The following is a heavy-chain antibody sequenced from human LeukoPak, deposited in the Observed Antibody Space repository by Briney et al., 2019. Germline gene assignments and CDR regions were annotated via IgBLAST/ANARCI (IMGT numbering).Heavy chain of an antibody. V-gene: IGHV4-4*07. CDR3: ARAGYYYYYMDV. CDR2: IYTSGNT. CDR1: GGSTSSYY. Sequence: SETLSLTCSVSGGSTSSYYWSWIRQPAGKGLEWIGRIYTSGNTNYNPSLKSRVTMSVDKSKNQFSLKLSSVTAADTAVYYCARAGYYYYYMDVWGKGTTVTVSS. J-gene: IGHJ6*03.